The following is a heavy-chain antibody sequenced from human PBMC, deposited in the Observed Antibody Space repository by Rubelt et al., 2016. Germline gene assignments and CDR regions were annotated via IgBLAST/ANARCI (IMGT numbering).Heavy chain of an antibody. V-gene: IGHV3-23*01. CDR3: AKGYGY. D-gene: IGHD5-18*01. CDR2: MSGSGGSK. Sequence: EVQLLESGGGLVQPGGSLRLSCAASGFTFSSDAMTWVRQAPGKGLQWVSGMSGSGGSKYYADSVKGRVTISRDNYKNTLYLQMNSLTVEDTAVYYCAKGYGYWGQGTLVTVSS. CDR1: GFTFSSDA. J-gene: IGHJ4*02.